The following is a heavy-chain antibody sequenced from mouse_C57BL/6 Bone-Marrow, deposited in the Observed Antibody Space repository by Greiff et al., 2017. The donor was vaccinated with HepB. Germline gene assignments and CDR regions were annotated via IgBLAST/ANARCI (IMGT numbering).Heavy chain of an antibody. V-gene: IGHV1-69*01. CDR2: IDPSDSYT. J-gene: IGHJ2*01. CDR3: ARGYIRGVVENY. D-gene: IGHD1-1*01. Sequence: QVQLQQSGAELVMPGASVKLSCKASGYTFTSYWMHWVKQRPGQGLEWIGEIDPSDSYTNYNQKFKGKSTLTVDKSSSTAYMQLSSLTSEDSAVYYCARGYIRGVVENYWGQGTTLTVSS. CDR1: GYTFTSYW.